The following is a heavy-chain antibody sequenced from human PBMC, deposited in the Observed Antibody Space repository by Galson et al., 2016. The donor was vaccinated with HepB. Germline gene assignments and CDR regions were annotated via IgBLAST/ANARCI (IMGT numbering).Heavy chain of an antibody. CDR1: GFKFDDYG. Sequence: SLRLSCAASGFKFDDYGMSWVRQAPGKGLEWVSGINWNGGSTGYVDSVKGRFTISRDNAKNSLYLQMNSLRAEDTALYYCARATPYYDIVTGYYNYYFAYWDQGTLVTFSS. D-gene: IGHD3-9*01. CDR3: ARATPYYDIVTGYYNYYFAY. CDR2: INWNGGST. J-gene: IGHJ4*02. V-gene: IGHV3-20*04.